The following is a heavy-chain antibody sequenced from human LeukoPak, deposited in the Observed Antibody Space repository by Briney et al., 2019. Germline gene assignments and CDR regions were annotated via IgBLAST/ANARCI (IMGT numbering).Heavy chain of an antibody. Sequence: SETLSLTCTVSGGSISSYYWSWIRQPAGKGLEWIGRIYTSGSTNYNPSLKSRVTMSVDTSKNQFSLKLSSVTAADTAVYYCARDNSPLGYSYGFNYYYYMDVWGKGTTVTVSS. CDR1: GGSISSYY. D-gene: IGHD5-18*01. CDR3: ARDNSPLGYSYGFNYYYYMDV. V-gene: IGHV4-4*07. CDR2: IYTSGST. J-gene: IGHJ6*03.